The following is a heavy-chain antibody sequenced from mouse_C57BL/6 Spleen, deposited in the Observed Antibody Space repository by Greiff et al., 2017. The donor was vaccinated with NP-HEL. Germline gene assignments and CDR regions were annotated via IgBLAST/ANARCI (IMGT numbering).Heavy chain of an antibody. CDR1: GYTFTSYW. J-gene: IGHJ2*01. V-gene: IGHV1-52*01. D-gene: IGHD2-1*01. CDR2: IDPSASET. CDR3: ARSGNYALDY. Sequence: VQLQQPGAELVRPGSSVKLSCKASGYTFTSYWMHWVKQRPIQGLEWIGNIDPSASETHYNPKFKDKATLTVDKSSSTAYMQRSSLTSEDAAVYYCARSGNYALDYWGKGTTLTVSA.